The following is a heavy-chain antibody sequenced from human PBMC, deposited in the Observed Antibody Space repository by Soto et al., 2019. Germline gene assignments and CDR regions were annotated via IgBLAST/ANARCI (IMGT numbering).Heavy chain of an antibody. CDR1: GGSISSSNW. D-gene: IGHD6-19*01. CDR3: ARVAVAGTRVDY. J-gene: IGHJ4*02. Sequence: QVQLQESGPGLVKPSGTLSLTCAVSGGSISSSNWWSWVRQPPGKGLEWIGEIYHSGSTNYNPSPQGRVTISVDKSKNQFSLKLSSVTAADTAVYYCARVAVAGTRVDYWGQGTLVTVSS. CDR2: IYHSGST. V-gene: IGHV4-4*02.